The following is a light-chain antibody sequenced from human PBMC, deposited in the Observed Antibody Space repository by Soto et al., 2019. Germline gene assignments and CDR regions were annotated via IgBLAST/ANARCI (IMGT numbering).Light chain of an antibody. Sequence: QYALTQPASVSGSPGQSITISCTGTSSDVGGYNYVSWYQQHPGKAPKLMIYEVSNRPSGVSNRFSGSKSGNTASLTISGLQAEHEAYYYCSSYTSSSTPYVFGTGTKVTVL. CDR1: SSDVGGYNY. CDR3: SSYTSSSTPYV. J-gene: IGLJ1*01. CDR2: EVS. V-gene: IGLV2-14*01.